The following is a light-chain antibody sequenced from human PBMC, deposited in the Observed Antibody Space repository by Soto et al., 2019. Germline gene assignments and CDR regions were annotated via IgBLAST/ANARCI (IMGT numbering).Light chain of an antibody. CDR1: QSVSSSY. V-gene: IGKV3-20*01. CDR2: GAS. CDR3: QQYGSSPT. J-gene: IGKJ1*01. Sequence: EIVLTQSPGTLSLSPGERATLSCRASQSVSSSYLAWYQQKPGQAPRLLIYGASSRATGIPDWFSGSGSGTDFTLTSSRLEPEDFAVYYCQQYGSSPTFGQGTKVEIK.